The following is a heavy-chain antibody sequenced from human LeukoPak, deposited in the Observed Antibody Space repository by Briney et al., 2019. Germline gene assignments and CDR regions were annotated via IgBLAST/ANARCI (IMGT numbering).Heavy chain of an antibody. J-gene: IGHJ5*02. D-gene: IGHD6-13*01. Sequence: GASVKASCKASGYTFTGYYMHWVRQAPGQGLEWMGWINPNSGGTNYAQKFQGRVTMTRDTSISTAYMELSRLRSDDTAVYYCAREGQQLVLGWFDPWGQGTLVTVSS. V-gene: IGHV1-2*02. CDR3: AREGQQLVLGWFDP. CDR2: INPNSGGT. CDR1: GYTFTGYY.